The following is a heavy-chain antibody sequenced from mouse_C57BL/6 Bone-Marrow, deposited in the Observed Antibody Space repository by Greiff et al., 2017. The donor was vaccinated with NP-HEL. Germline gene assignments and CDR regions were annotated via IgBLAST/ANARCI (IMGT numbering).Heavy chain of an antibody. CDR2: IYPRVGST. J-gene: IGHJ3*01. CDR3: ARTEYYGSSYPFAY. V-gene: IGHV1-78*01. CDR1: GYTFTDHT. D-gene: IGHD1-1*01. Sequence: QVQLQQSDAELVKPGASVKISCKVSGYTFTDHTIHWMKQRPEQGLEWIGYIYPRVGSTKYNEMFKGKATLTADKSSSTAYMQLNSLTSEDSAVYFCARTEYYGSSYPFAYWGQGALVTVAA.